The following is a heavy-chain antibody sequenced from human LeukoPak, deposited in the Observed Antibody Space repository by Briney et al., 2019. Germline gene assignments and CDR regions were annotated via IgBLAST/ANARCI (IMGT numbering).Heavy chain of an antibody. D-gene: IGHD3-22*01. CDR1: GGSISSYY. Sequence: PSETLSLTCTVSGGSISSYYWSWIRQPPGKGLERIGYIYYSGSTNYNPSLKSRVTISVDTSKNQFSLKLSSVTAADTAVYYCARGRNYYDSSGYPWAFDIWGQGTMVTVSS. CDR2: IYYSGST. V-gene: IGHV4-59*01. J-gene: IGHJ3*02. CDR3: ARGRNYYDSSGYPWAFDI.